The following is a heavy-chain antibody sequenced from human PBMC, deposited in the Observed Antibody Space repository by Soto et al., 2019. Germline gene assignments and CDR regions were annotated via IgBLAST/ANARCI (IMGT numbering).Heavy chain of an antibody. CDR2: IYYSGST. J-gene: IGHJ4*02. V-gene: IGHV4-39*07. CDR3: ARGHLPGGNTFYFDY. CDR1: GGSISSSSYY. D-gene: IGHD2-15*01. Sequence: SETLSLTCTVSGGSISSSSYYWGWIRQPPGKGLEWIGSIYYSGSTYYNPSLKSRVTISVDTSKNQFSLKLRSVTAADTAVYYCARGHLPGGNTFYFDYWDQGTLVTVSS.